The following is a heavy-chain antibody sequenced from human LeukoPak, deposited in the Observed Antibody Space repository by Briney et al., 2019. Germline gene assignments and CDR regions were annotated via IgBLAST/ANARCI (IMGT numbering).Heavy chain of an antibody. CDR2: IIPIFGTA. V-gene: IGHV1-69*06. CDR1: GGTFSSYA. Sequence: EASVKVSCKASGGTFSSYAISWVRQALGQGLEWMGGIIPIFGTANYAQKFQGRVTITADKSTSTAYTELSSLRSEDTAVYYCASGSGSGYAFDIWGQGTMVTVSS. CDR3: ASGSGSGYAFDI. D-gene: IGHD6-19*01. J-gene: IGHJ3*02.